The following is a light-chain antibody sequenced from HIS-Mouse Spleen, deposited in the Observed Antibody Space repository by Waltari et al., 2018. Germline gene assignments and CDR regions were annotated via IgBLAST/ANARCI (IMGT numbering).Light chain of an antibody. V-gene: IGKV1-9*01. J-gene: IGKJ1*01. Sequence: DIQLTQSPSFLSASVGDRVTIPCRASQGISSYLAWYQQKPGNAPKLLIYAASTLQSGVPSRFSGSGSGTEFTLTISSLQPEDFATYYCQQLNSYPPTFGQGTKVEIK. CDR2: AAS. CDR1: QGISSY. CDR3: QQLNSYPPT.